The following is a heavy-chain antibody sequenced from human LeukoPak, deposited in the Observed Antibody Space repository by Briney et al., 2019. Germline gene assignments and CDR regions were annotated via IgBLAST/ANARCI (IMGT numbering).Heavy chain of an antibody. J-gene: IGHJ6*03. Sequence: SETLSLTCTVSGGSISSHYWSWIRQPPGKGLEWIGYIYYSGSTNYNPSLKSRVTISVDTPKNQFSLKLSSVTAADTAVYYCARGDNHFSYCMDVWGKGTTVTVSS. CDR2: IYYSGST. D-gene: IGHD5-24*01. V-gene: IGHV4-59*11. CDR1: GGSISSHY. CDR3: ARGDNHFSYCMDV.